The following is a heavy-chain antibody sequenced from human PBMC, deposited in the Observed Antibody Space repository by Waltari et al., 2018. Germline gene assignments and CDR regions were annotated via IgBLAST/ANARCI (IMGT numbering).Heavy chain of an antibody. D-gene: IGHD5-18*01. CDR1: GFPFSTAW. CDR3: LFVDTALIIPDVFDL. J-gene: IGHJ3*01. CDR2: IKSTVDGGTT. Sequence: EVQLVESGGGLVKPGGSLRLSCSASGFPFSTAWMHWMRQAPGKGLEWVGRIKSTVDGGTTDYAAPVQGRFTISRDYSKNTLYLQMSSLRTEDTAVYYCLFVDTALIIPDVFDLWGQGTLVTVSS. V-gene: IGHV3-15*01.